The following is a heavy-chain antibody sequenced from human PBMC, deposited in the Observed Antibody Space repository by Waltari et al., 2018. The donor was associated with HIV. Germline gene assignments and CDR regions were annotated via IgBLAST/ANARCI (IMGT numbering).Heavy chain of an antibody. CDR1: GYIFTKYA. CDR3: AKLGNYNWLDP. D-gene: IGHD7-27*01. J-gene: IGHJ5*02. Sequence: QVQLVQSGSELKKPGASVKVSCTASGYIFTKYAMNWVRQAPGQGLEWMGWINTITGNPTYAQGFTGRFVFSLDTSVSTAYLQISSLKPEDTAVYYCAKLGNYNWLDPWGQGTLVTVSS. V-gene: IGHV7-4-1*02. CDR2: INTITGNP.